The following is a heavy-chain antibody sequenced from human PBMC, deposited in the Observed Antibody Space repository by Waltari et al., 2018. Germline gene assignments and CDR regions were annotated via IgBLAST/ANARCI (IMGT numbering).Heavy chain of an antibody. J-gene: IGHJ4*02. CDR1: GFTFSSYE. V-gene: IGHV3-48*03. CDR3: VRNRGWQQFDF. Sequence: EVQLVESGGGLVQPGGSLRLSCAASGFTFSSYEMNWVRQAPGKGVEWFSYIRSSGSTIYYADSVKGRFTISRDNAKSTLYLQMNSLRAEDTAVFYCVRNRGWQQFDFWGQGTLVTVSS. CDR2: IRSSGSTI. D-gene: IGHD2-15*01.